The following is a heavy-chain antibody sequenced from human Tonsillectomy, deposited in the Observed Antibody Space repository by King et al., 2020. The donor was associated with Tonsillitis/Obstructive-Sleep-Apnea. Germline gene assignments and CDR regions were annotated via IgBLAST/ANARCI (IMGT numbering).Heavy chain of an antibody. CDR3: AREPGSGSYYLDY. Sequence: VQLVESGGGLVKPGGSLRLSCAASGFTFSSYSMNWGRQAPGKGLEWVSSISTSGSYIYYADSVNGRFTISRDNAKNSQYLQMNSLRAEDTAVYYCAREPGSGSYYLDYWGQGTLVTVSS. CDR2: ISTSGSYI. D-gene: IGHD3-10*01. CDR1: GFTFSSYS. J-gene: IGHJ4*02. V-gene: IGHV3-21*01.